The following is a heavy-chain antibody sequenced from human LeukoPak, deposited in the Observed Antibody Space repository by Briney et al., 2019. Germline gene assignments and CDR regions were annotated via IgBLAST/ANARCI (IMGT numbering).Heavy chain of an antibody. J-gene: IGHJ5*02. CDR3: ARAKAGPYDSTAFYP. CDR2: FDPEDGET. V-gene: IGHV1-24*01. D-gene: IGHD3-22*01. Sequence: ASVKVSCKVSGYTLTELSMHWVRQAPGKGLEWMGGFDPEDGETIYAQKFQGRVTMTEDTSTDTAYMELSSLRSEDTAVYYCARAKAGPYDSTAFYPWGQGTLVTVSS. CDR1: GYTLTELS.